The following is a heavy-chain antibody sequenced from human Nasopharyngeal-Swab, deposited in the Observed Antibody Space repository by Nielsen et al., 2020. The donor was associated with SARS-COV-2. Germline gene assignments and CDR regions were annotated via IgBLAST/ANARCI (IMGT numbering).Heavy chain of an antibody. CDR3: ARVTAMAEGYYYGMDV. V-gene: IGHV1-69*13. CDR2: IIPIFGTA. Sequence: SVKVSCKASGGTFSSYAISWVRQAPGQGLEWMGGIIPIFGTANYAQKFQGRVTITADESTSTAYMELSSLRSEDTAVYCCARVTAMAEGYYYGMDVWGQGTTVTVSS. CDR1: GGTFSSYA. J-gene: IGHJ6*02. D-gene: IGHD5-18*01.